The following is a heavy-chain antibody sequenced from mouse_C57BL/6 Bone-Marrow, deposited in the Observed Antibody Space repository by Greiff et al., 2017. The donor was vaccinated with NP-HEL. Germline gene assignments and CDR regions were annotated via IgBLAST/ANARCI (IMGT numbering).Heavy chain of an antibody. CDR3: AREDYYGSSYTYAMDY. Sequence: QVQLQQSGAELVKPGASVKLSCKASGYTFTSYWMHWVKQRPGQGLEWIGMIHPNSGSTNYNEKFKSKATLTVDKSSSTAYMQLSSLTSEDSAVYYCAREDYYGSSYTYAMDYWGQGTSVTVSS. CDR1: GYTFTSYW. J-gene: IGHJ4*01. CDR2: IHPNSGST. D-gene: IGHD1-1*01. V-gene: IGHV1-64*01.